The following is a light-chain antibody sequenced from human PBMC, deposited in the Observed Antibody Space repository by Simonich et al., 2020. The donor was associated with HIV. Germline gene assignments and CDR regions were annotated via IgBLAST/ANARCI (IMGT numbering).Light chain of an antibody. CDR1: QSVSSY. V-gene: IGKV3-11*01. Sequence: EIVLTQSPATLSLSPGERATLSCRAGQSVSSYLAWYQQKPGQSPRLLIYDASNRATGIPARFSGSGSGTDFTLTISSLEPEDFAVYYCQQRSNWPPNFGQGTRLEIK. CDR2: DAS. CDR3: QQRSNWPPN. J-gene: IGKJ5*01.